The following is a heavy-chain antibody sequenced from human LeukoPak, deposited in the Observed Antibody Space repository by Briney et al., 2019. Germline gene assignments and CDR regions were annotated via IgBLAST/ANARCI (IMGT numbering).Heavy chain of an antibody. D-gene: IGHD3-22*01. J-gene: IGHJ4*02. CDR1: GFTFSSYSM. CDR2: IFHSGST. Sequence: KSGGSLRLSCAASGFTFSSYSMNWVRQPPGKGLEWIGEIFHSGSTNYNPSLKSRVTISVDKPKNQFSLKLSSVTAADTAVYYCARVLSGSNFDYWGQGTLVTVSS. CDR3: ARVLSGSNFDY. V-gene: IGHV4-4*02.